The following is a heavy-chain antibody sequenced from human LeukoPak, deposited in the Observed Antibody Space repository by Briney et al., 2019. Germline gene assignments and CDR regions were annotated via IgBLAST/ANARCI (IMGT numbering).Heavy chain of an antibody. J-gene: IGHJ3*02. Sequence: ASVKVSCKASGYTFTGYYMHWVRRAPGQGLEWMGWINPNSGGTNYAQKFQGWVTMTRDTSISTAYMELSRLRSDDTAMYYCARGGYSIAAAGSYAFDIWGQGTMVTVSS. CDR1: GYTFTGYY. CDR2: INPNSGGT. CDR3: ARGGYSIAAAGSYAFDI. D-gene: IGHD6-13*01. V-gene: IGHV1-2*04.